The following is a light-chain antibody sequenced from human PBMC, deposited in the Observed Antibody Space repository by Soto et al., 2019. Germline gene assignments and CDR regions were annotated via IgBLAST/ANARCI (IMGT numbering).Light chain of an antibody. V-gene: IGLV1-51*01. Sequence: QSVLTQPPSVSAAPGQKVTLSCSGSSSNIGKNCVSWYQQFSGTAPKLLIYDNNKRPSGIPDRFSGSKSGTSATLDITGLQTGDEADYYCETWDSSLRAGVFGGGTKLTVL. CDR3: ETWDSSLRAGV. J-gene: IGLJ3*02. CDR2: DNN. CDR1: SSNIGKNC.